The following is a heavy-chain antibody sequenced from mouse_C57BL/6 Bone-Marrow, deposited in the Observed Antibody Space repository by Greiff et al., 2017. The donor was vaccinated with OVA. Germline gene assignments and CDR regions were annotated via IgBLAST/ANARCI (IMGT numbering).Heavy chain of an antibody. CDR2: INPGSGGT. CDR3: ARYDYDRGGFDY. CDR1: GYAFTNYL. D-gene: IGHD2-4*01. Sequence: LVESGAELVRPGTSVKVSCKASGYAFTNYLIEWVKQRPGQGLEWIGVINPGSGGTNYNEKFKGKATLTADKSSSTAYMQLSSLTSEDSAVYFCARYDYDRGGFDYWGQGTTLTVSS. V-gene: IGHV1-54*01. J-gene: IGHJ2*01.